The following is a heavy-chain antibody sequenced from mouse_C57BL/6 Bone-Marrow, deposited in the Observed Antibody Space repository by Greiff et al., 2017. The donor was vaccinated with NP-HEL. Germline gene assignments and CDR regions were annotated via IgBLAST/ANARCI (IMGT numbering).Heavy chain of an antibody. CDR1: GFTFSSYA. V-gene: IGHV5-4*03. J-gene: IGHJ2*01. CDR2: ISDGSSYT. D-gene: IGHD2-1*01. CDR3: ARTDYGNY. Sequence: EVNVVESGGGLVKPGGSLKLSCAASGFTFSSYAMSWVRQTPEKRLEWVATISDGSSYTYYPDNVKGRFTISRDNAKNNLYLQMSHLKSEDTAMYYCARTDYGNYWGQGTTLSLL.